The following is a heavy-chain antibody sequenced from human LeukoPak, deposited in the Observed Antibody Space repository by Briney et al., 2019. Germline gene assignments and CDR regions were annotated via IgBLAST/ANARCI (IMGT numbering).Heavy chain of an antibody. D-gene: IGHD2-2*03. CDR1: GGSISSYY. V-gene: IGHV4-59*08. CDR3: ARHRGYCSSTSCSYNWFDP. Sequence: SETLSLTCTVSGGSISSYYWTWIRQPPGKGLEWIGYIYYSGSTKYNPSLKSRVTMSVDTSKNRFSLKLSSVTAADTAVYYCARHRGYCSSTSCSYNWFDPRGQGTLVTVSS. J-gene: IGHJ5*02. CDR2: IYYSGST.